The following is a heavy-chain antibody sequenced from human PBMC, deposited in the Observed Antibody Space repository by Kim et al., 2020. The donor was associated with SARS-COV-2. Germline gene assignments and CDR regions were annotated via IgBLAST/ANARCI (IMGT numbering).Heavy chain of an antibody. Sequence: TRYSQKFPNSVTMTRETSTSTVYMELSSLGSEDTAMYYCTRDSFKSGSFDYWGQGTLVTVSS. D-gene: IGHD5-12*01. J-gene: IGHJ4*02. CDR3: TRDSFKSGSFDY. V-gene: IGHV1-46*01. CDR2: T.